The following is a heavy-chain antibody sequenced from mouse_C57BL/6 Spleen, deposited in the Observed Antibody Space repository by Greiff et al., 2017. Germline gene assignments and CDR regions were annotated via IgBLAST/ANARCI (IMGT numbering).Heavy chain of an antibody. J-gene: IGHJ3*01. CDR1: GYAFSSYW. CDR2: IYPGDGDT. Sequence: VQLQQSGAELVKPGASVKISCKASGYAFSSYWMNWVKQRPGKGLEWIGQIYPGDGDTNYNGKFKGKATLTADKSSSTAYMQLSSLTSEDSAVYFCARWEDFYGSSYEFAYWGQGTLVTVSA. CDR3: ARWEDFYGSSYEFAY. D-gene: IGHD1-1*01. V-gene: IGHV1-80*01.